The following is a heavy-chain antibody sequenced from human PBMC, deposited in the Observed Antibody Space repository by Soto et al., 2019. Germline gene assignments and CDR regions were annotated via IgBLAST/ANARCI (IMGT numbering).Heavy chain of an antibody. CDR2: ISSSSSYI. Sequence: LRLSCAASGFTFSSYSMNWVRQAPGKGLEWVSSISSSSSYIYYADSVKGRFTISRDNAKNSLYLQMNSLRAEDTAVYYCARTQQLVYYYYGMDVWGQGTTVTVSS. CDR1: GFTFSSYS. CDR3: ARTQQLVYYYYGMDV. D-gene: IGHD6-13*01. J-gene: IGHJ6*02. V-gene: IGHV3-21*01.